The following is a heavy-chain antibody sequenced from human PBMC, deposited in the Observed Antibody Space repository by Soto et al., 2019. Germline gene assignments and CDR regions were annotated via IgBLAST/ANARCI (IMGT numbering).Heavy chain of an antibody. CDR3: AREFEEWLAYYGMDV. Sequence: SGGSLRLSCAASGFTFSSYAMHWVRQAPGKGLEWVAVISYDGSNKYYADSVKGRFTISRDNSKNTLYLQMNSLRAEDTAVYYCAREFEEWLAYYGMDVWGQGTTVTVSS. CDR1: GFTFSSYA. CDR2: ISYDGSNK. J-gene: IGHJ6*02. V-gene: IGHV3-30-3*01. D-gene: IGHD6-19*01.